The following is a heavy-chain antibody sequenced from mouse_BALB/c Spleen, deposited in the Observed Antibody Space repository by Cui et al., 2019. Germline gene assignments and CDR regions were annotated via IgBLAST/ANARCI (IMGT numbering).Heavy chain of an antibody. CDR2: IDPNSGGT. J-gene: IGHJ2*01. CDR1: GYTFTSYW. V-gene: IGHV1-72*01. CDR3: ARYDYYGSSYFDY. Sequence: QFQLQQPGPALVTPGCSVKPSCKASGYTFTSYWMHWVKQRPGRGLEWIGRIDPNSGGTKYNEKFKSKATLTVDKPSSTAYMQLSSLTSEDSAVYYCARYDYYGSSYFDYWGQGTTLTVSS. D-gene: IGHD1-1*01.